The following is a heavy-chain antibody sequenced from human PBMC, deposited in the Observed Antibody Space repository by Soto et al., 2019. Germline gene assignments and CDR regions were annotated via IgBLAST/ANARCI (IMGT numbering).Heavy chain of an antibody. J-gene: IGHJ5*02. CDR1: GYTFTSYA. D-gene: IGHD3-9*01. CDR2: ISAYNGNT. CDR3: ARWLTGYYIENWFDP. V-gene: IGHV1-18*01. Sequence: ASVKVSCKASGYTFTSYAMHWVRQAPGQRLEWMGWISAYNGNTNYAQKLQGRVTMTTDTSTSTAYMELRSLRSDDTAVYYCARWLTGYYIENWFDPWGQGTLVTVSS.